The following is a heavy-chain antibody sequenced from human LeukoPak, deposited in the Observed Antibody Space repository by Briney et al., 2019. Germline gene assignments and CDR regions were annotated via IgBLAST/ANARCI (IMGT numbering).Heavy chain of an antibody. CDR3: ARDLLPYYCDSSGQTNGY. D-gene: IGHD3-22*01. Sequence: GGSLRLSCAVSGFTFSVYYVSWIRRAPGKGREGVSYISSSGITIYYADSVKGRFTISRDNAKNSLYLQMNSLRAEDTAVYYCARDLLPYYCDSSGQTNGYWGQGTLVTVSS. CDR2: ISSSGITI. J-gene: IGHJ4*02. V-gene: IGHV3-11*01. CDR1: GFTFSVYY.